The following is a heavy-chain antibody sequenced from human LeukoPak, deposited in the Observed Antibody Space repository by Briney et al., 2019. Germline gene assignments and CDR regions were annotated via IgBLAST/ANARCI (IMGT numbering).Heavy chain of an antibody. J-gene: IGHJ3*02. D-gene: IGHD3-10*01. CDR1: GFAFSAHA. V-gene: IGHV3-23*01. CDR3: ANFRSWGSGSYPNDAFDI. Sequence: GGSLRLSCEASGFAFSAHAMSWVRQAPGKGLEWVSAISGSGGSTYYADSVKGRFTISRDNSKNTLYLQMNSLRAEDTAVYYCANFRSWGSGSYPNDAFDIWGQGTMVTVSS. CDR2: ISGSGGST.